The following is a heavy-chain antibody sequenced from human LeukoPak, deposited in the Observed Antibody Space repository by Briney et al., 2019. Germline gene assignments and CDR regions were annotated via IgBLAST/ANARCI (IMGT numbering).Heavy chain of an antibody. CDR3: AREAYYDFWSGYYWLDY. CDR1: GGSISSYY. J-gene: IGHJ4*02. V-gene: IGHV4-4*09. Sequence: SETLSLTCTVSGGSISSYYWSWIRQPPGKGLEWIGYIYTSGSTNYNPSLKSRVTISVDTSKNQFSLKLSSVTAADTAVYYCAREAYYDFWSGYYWLDYWGQGTLVTVSS. CDR2: IYTSGST. D-gene: IGHD3-3*01.